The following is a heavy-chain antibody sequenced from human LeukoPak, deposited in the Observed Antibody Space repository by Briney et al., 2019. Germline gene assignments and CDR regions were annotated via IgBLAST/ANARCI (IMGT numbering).Heavy chain of an antibody. J-gene: IGHJ4*02. V-gene: IGHV3-23*01. CDR2: ISGSGGST. Sequence: GGSLRLSCAASGFTVSSNYMSWVRQAPGKGLEWVSAISGSGGSTYYADSVKGRFTISRDNSKNTLYLQMNSLRAEDTAVYYCAKDDFYCSSTSCTDYWGQGTLVTVSS. CDR1: GFTVSSNY. CDR3: AKDDFYCSSTSCTDY. D-gene: IGHD2-2*01.